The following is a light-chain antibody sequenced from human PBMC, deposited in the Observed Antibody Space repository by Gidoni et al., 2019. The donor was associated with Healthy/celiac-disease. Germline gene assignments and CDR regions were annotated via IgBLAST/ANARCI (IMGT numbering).Light chain of an antibody. CDR2: AAS. CDR1: QSISSY. CDR3: QQSYSTPRT. Sequence: EIQMTQSPSSLSASVGDRVTITWRASQSISSYLNLYQHKPGKAPKLLIYAASSLQSGVPSRFSCSGSGTDFTLTSSSLQPEEFATSYCQQSYSTPRTFGKGTKVEIK. J-gene: IGKJ1*01. V-gene: IGKV1-39*01.